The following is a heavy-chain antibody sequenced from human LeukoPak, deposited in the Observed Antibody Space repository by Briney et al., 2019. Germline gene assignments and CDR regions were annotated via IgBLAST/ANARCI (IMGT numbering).Heavy chain of an antibody. V-gene: IGHV1-69*13. CDR2: IIPIFGTA. D-gene: IGHD2-15*01. Sequence: SVKVSSKASGGTFSIYAISWVRQAPGQGLEWMGGIIPIFGTANYAQKFQGRVTITADESTSTAYMELSSLRSEDTAVYYCARDRRGYCSGGSCYPANHDAFDIWGQGTMVTVSS. CDR3: ARDRRGYCSGGSCYPANHDAFDI. CDR1: GGTFSIYA. J-gene: IGHJ3*02.